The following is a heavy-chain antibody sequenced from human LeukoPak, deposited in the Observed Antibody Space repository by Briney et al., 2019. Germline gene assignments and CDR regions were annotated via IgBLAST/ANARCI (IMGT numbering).Heavy chain of an antibody. V-gene: IGHV1-8*01. D-gene: IGHD3-22*01. CDR1: GHTFTSYD. CDR2: MNPNSGNT. Sequence: ASVKVSCKASGHTFTSYDINWVRQATGQGLEWMGWMNPNSGNTGYAQKFQGRVTMTRNTSISTAYMELSSLRSEDTAVYYCARASGGDTMIVVVTNFDYWGQGTLVTVSS. J-gene: IGHJ4*02. CDR3: ARASGGDTMIVVVTNFDY.